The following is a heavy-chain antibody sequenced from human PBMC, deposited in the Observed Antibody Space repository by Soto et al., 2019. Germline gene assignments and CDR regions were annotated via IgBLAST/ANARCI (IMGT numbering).Heavy chain of an antibody. CDR2: ISYDGSNK. D-gene: IGHD3-22*01. CDR3: ARPLWRDYYNWGYFDL. V-gene: IGHV3-30-3*01. J-gene: IGHJ2*01. Sequence: QVQLVESGGGVVQPGRSLRLSCAASGFTFSSYAMHWVRQAPGKGPEWVAVISYDGSNKYYADSVKGRFTISRDNSKNTLYLQMNSLRAEDTAVYYCARPLWRDYYNWGYFDLWGRGTLVTVSS. CDR1: GFTFSSYA.